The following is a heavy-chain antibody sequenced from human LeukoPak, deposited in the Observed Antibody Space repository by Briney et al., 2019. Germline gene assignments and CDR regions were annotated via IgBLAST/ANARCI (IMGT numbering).Heavy chain of an antibody. V-gene: IGHV4-59*11. CDR2: ISYIGST. CDR3: ARDLVTVTKGFDI. D-gene: IGHD4-17*01. Sequence: SETLSLTCAVSADSFSSHYWTWIRQSPGTGLEWIGYISYIGSTNYNPSLKSRVTISIDTSKNQFSLKLRSVTAADTAVYYCARDLVTVTKGFDIWGQGTMVSVSS. J-gene: IGHJ3*02. CDR1: ADSFSSHY.